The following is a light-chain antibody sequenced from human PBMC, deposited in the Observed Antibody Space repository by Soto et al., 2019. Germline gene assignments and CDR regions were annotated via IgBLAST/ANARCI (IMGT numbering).Light chain of an antibody. CDR3: AAWDDTLVAYV. Sequence: QSVLTQPASVSGSPGQSITISCTGTSSDVGSYNLVSWYQQHPGKAPKLMIYEGSKRPSGVSNRFSGSKSGNTASLTISGLQAEDEADYYCAAWDDTLVAYVFGTGTKVTVL. CDR2: EGS. CDR1: SSDVGSYNL. V-gene: IGLV2-23*01. J-gene: IGLJ1*01.